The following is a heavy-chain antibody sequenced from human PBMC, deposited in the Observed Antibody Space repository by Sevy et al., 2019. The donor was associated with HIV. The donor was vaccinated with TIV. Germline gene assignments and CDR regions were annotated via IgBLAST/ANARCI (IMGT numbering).Heavy chain of an antibody. CDR3: ARGVEGVVPSPILGLGPWSKYWSFDL. CDR1: GGSFSGFS. J-gene: IGHJ2*01. CDR2: VNH. D-gene: IGHD2-2*02. V-gene: IGHV4-34*01. Sequence: SETLCLTCAVSGGSFSGFSWNWIRQPPGKGLEWIGEVNHYSPSLKSRATISLDTSKNQFSLKLHSVTAADTAFYFCARGVEGVVPSPILGLGPWSKYWSFDLWGRGTLVTVSS.